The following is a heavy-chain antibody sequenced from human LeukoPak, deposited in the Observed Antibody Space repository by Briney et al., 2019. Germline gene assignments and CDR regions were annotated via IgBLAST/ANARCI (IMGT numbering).Heavy chain of an antibody. J-gene: IGHJ4*02. D-gene: IGHD3-10*01. CDR2: IYYSGST. CDR1: GDSIRGYY. V-gene: IGHV4-59*05. Sequence: PSETLSLTCTVSGDSIRGYYWSWIRQPPGKGLEWIGSIYYSGSTYYNPSLKSRVTISVDTSKNQFSLKLSSVTAADTAVYYCASLITMVRGVITQKGSHFDYWGQGTLVTVSS. CDR3: ASLITMVRGVITQKGSHFDY.